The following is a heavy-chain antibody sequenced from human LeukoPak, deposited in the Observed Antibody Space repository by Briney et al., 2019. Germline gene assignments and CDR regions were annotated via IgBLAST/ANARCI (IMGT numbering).Heavy chain of an antibody. Sequence: GGSLRLSCAASGFAFSSFAMVWVRQSPGKGLEWLSTINGGGNTTFYSDSVRGRFTISRDNSKNTLYLHMDSLRPDDTAIYYCTKALHVAVAVADYYYFYMDAWGRGTAVTVSS. J-gene: IGHJ6*03. CDR1: GFAFSSFA. CDR2: INGGGNTT. V-gene: IGHV3-23*01. CDR3: TKALHVAVAVADYYYFYMDA. D-gene: IGHD6-19*01.